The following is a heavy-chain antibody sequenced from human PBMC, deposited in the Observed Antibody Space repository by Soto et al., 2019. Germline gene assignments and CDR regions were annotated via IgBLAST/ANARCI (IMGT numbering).Heavy chain of an antibody. CDR1: GFTFSSYS. CDR3: ARDRGPNYYDSSGYPFYLDD. CDR2: ISSSSSYI. D-gene: IGHD3-22*01. V-gene: IGHV3-21*01. J-gene: IGHJ4*02. Sequence: PGGSLRLSCAASGFTFSSYSMNWVRQAPGKGLEWVSSISSSSSYIYYADSVKGRFTISRDNAKNSLYLQMNSLRAEDTAVYYCARDRGPNYYDSSGYPFYLDDWGQGTLVTVSS.